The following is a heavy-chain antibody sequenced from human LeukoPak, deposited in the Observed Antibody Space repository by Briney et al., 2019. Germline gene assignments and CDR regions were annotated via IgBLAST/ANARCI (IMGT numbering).Heavy chain of an antibody. Sequence: ASVKVSCKASGYTFTSYGIIWVRQAPGQGLEWMGWISAYNGNTNYAQKLQGRVTMTTDTSTSTAYMELRSLRSDDTAVYYCARTILRFLEWSRLGNRFDPWGQGTLVTVSS. D-gene: IGHD3-3*01. CDR3: ARTILRFLEWSRLGNRFDP. CDR1: GYTFTSYG. CDR2: ISAYNGNT. V-gene: IGHV1-18*01. J-gene: IGHJ5*02.